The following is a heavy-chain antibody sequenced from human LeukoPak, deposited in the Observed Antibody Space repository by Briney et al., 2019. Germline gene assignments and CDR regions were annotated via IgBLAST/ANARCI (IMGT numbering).Heavy chain of an antibody. CDR2: ISGSSSSI. CDR1: GFTFSIFG. Sequence: PGGSLRLTCAASGFTFSIFGMNWVRQAPGKGLEWVSSISGSSSSIYYADSVKGRFTISRDNAKNSLYLQMNSLRAEDTAVYYCARGGYSYDYWGQGTLVTVSS. V-gene: IGHV3-21*06. D-gene: IGHD5-18*01. J-gene: IGHJ4*02. CDR3: ARGGYSYDY.